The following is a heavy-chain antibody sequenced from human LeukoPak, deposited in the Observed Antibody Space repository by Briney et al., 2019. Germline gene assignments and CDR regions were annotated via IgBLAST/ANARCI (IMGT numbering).Heavy chain of an antibody. J-gene: IGHJ4*02. CDR2: ISDIGSI. CDR3: AGHHPRNTVDF. D-gene: IGHD2/OR15-2a*01. V-gene: IGHV4-59*08. CDR1: GGSISSYY. Sequence: SETLSLTCTVSGGSISSYYWSWIRQPPGKGLEWIAYISDIGSINYNPSLKSRVTISLDTSKNQFSLELSSVPAADTAVYYCAGHHPRNTVDFWGQGTLVTVSS.